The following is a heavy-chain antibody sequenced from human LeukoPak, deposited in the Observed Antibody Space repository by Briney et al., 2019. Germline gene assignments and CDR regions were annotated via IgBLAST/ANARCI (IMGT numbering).Heavy chain of an antibody. J-gene: IGHJ4*02. V-gene: IGHV3-74*01. Sequence: PGGSLRLSCAASGFTFSSYWMHWARQAPGKGLVWVSRINTYGTTTTYADSVKGRFTISRDNAKKTLYLLLNSLRADDTAMYYCARVKDGGTAYDYWGQGTLVTVSS. CDR1: GFTFSSYW. CDR2: INTYGTTT. CDR3: ARVKDGGTAYDY. D-gene: IGHD3-16*01.